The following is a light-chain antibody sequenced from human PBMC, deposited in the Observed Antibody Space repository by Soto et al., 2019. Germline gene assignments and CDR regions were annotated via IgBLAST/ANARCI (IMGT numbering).Light chain of an antibody. J-gene: IGKJ1*01. CDR1: QSISSW. V-gene: IGKV1-5*03. CDR2: KAS. Sequence: DIQMTQCPSTLSASVGDRITITCRASQSISSWLAWYQQKPGKAPNLLIYKASSSESGAPSRFSCSGSGTEFTLTISSLQPDDSATYYCQQYESGWTFGQGTKVEIK. CDR3: QQYESGWT.